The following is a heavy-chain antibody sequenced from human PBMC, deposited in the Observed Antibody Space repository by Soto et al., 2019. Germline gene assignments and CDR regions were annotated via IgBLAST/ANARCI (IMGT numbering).Heavy chain of an antibody. CDR1: DGSIGTYC. CDR2: IYYSGST. Sequence: PSETLSLTCTVSDGSIGTYCWSWIRQPPGKGLEWIGYIYYSGSTNYNPSLKSRVTISVDTSRSQFSLKLSSVTAADTAVYYCARMIVVVPPAMDLRGTWFDPWGQGTLVTVSS. V-gene: IGHV4-59*01. D-gene: IGHD2-2*01. J-gene: IGHJ5*02. CDR3: ARMIVVVPPAMDLRGTWFDP.